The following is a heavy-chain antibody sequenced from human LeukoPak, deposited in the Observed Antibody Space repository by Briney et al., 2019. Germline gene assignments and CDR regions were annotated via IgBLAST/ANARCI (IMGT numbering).Heavy chain of an antibody. Sequence: ASVKVSCKASGYTFTSYGISWVRQAPGQGLEWMGWISAYNGNTNYAQKLQGRVTMTTDTSTSTAYMELRGLRSDDTAVYYCARDRLLGQQLVPSFDYWGQGTLVTVSS. V-gene: IGHV1-18*01. CDR3: ARDRLLGQQLVPSFDY. CDR1: GYTFTSYG. D-gene: IGHD6-13*01. J-gene: IGHJ4*02. CDR2: ISAYNGNT.